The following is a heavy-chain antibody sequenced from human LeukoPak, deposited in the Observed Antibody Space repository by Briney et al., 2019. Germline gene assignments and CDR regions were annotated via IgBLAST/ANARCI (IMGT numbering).Heavy chain of an antibody. D-gene: IGHD2-2*01. Sequence: PSETLSLTCAVYGGSFSGYYWSWIRQPPGKGLEWVGEINHSGSTNYNPSLKSRVTISVDTSKNQFSLKLSSVTAADTAVYYCARGRGYCSSTSCSKQIDHWGQGTLVTVSS. J-gene: IGHJ4*02. CDR3: ARGRGYCSSTSCSKQIDH. V-gene: IGHV4-34*01. CDR1: GGSFSGYY. CDR2: INHSGST.